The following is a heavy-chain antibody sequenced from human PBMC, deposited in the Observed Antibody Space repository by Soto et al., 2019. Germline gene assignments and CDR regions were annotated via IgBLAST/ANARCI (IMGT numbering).Heavy chain of an antibody. V-gene: IGHV3-21*01. CDR3: AREDGIAGETSAFDY. J-gene: IGHJ4*01. Sequence: GSPGLPCSTLWILFSTYCHKWVRQASGKGLEVVLFNNGRSNYKYYANSVRGRFTISRDNAKNSLFLQMSSLTAEDTAVYYCAREDGIAGETSAFDYWGHGTLVTVSS. CDR2: NNGRSNYK. D-gene: IGHD1-26*01. CDR1: WILFSTYC.